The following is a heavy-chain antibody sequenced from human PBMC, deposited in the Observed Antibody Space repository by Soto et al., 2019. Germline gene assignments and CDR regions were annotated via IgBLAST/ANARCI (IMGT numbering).Heavy chain of an antibody. V-gene: IGHV3-15*07. CDR2: IKSKTDGGTT. CDR3: TTELRATTVVNYWFDP. Sequence: SVSNAWMNWVRQAPGKGLEWVGRIKSKTDGGTTDYAAPVKGRFTISRDDSKNTLYLQMNSLKTEDTAVYYCTTELRATTVVNYWFDPWGQGTLVTVSS. J-gene: IGHJ5*02. D-gene: IGHD4-17*01. CDR1: SVSNAW.